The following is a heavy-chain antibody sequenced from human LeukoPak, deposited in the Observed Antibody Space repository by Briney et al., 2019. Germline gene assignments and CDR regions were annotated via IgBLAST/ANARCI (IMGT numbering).Heavy chain of an antibody. CDR2: INPSGGST. CDR3: AREGQYYYDSSGPNNWFDP. J-gene: IGHJ5*02. CDR1: GYTFTSYY. Sequence: GASVKVSCKASGYTFTSYYMHWVRQAPGQGLEWMGIINPSGGSTSYAQKFQGRVTMTRDTSTSTVYMELSSLRPEDTAVYYCAREGQYYYDSSGPNNWFDPWGQGTLVTVSS. V-gene: IGHV1-46*01. D-gene: IGHD3-22*01.